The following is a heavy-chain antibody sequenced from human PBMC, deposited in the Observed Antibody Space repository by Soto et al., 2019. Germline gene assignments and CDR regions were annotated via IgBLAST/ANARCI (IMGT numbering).Heavy chain of an antibody. CDR2: ISSNGGST. J-gene: IGHJ4*02. D-gene: IGHD6-6*01. CDR1: GFTFSSYA. V-gene: IGHV3-64D*08. CDR3: VKGGEYRRSFDHVFDY. Sequence: GGSLRLSCSASGFTFSSYAMHWVRQAPGKGLEYVSAISSNGGSTYYADSVKGRFTISRDNSKNTLYLQMSSLRAEDPAVNDCVKGGEYRRSFDHVFDYWGQGTLVTVSS.